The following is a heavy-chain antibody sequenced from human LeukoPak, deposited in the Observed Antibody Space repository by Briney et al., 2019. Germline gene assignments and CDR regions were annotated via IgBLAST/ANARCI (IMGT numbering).Heavy chain of an antibody. CDR3: ARGGDYYDSSGYYYDY. V-gene: IGHV4-31*03. Sequence: SETLSLTCTVSGGSISSGGYYWSWIRQHPGKGLEWIGYIYYSGSTYYNPSLKSRVTISVDTSKNQFSLKLSSVTAADTAVYYCARGGDYYDSSGYYYDYWGQGTLVTVSS. CDR2: IYYSGST. CDR1: GGSISSGGYY. D-gene: IGHD3-22*01. J-gene: IGHJ4*02.